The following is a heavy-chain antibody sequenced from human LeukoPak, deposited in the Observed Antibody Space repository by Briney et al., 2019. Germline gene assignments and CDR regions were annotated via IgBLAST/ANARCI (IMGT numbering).Heavy chain of an antibody. Sequence: GGSLRLSCAASGFTFSSYSMNWVRQAPGKGLEWVSSISSSSSYIYYADLVKGRFTISRDNAKNSLYLQMNSLRAEDTAVYYCATLPGGAFDIWGQGTMVTVSS. D-gene: IGHD2-21*01. CDR3: ATLPGGAFDI. V-gene: IGHV3-21*01. J-gene: IGHJ3*02. CDR2: ISSSSSYI. CDR1: GFTFSSYS.